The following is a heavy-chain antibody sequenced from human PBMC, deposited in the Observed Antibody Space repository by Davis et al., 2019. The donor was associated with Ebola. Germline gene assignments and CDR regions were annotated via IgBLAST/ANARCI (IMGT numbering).Heavy chain of an antibody. CDR1: GYTFTSYG. V-gene: IGHV1-18*01. Sequence: ASVKVSCKASGYTFTSYGISWVRQAPGQGLEWMGWISAYNGNTNYAQKLQGRVTMTTDTSTSTAYMELRSLRSDDTAVYYCARLTDHDFTELPPYGMDVWGKGTTVTVSS. CDR3: ARLTDHDFTELPPYGMDV. CDR2: ISAYNGNT. D-gene: IGHD1-1*01. J-gene: IGHJ6*04.